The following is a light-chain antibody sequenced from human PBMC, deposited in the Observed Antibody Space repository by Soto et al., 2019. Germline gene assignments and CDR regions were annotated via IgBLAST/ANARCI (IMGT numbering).Light chain of an antibody. CDR2: GSS. CDR3: QQYTNWSRP. V-gene: IGKV3D-15*01. Sequence: EIVMTQSPATLSASPGESATLSCRASQSVSRKLVWYQQKPGQAPRLLNYGSSNRATGITERFSGSGSGVEFTLTISSQQSEDFAVYYCQQYTNWSRPFGQGTEVDIK. J-gene: IGKJ1*01. CDR1: QSVSRK.